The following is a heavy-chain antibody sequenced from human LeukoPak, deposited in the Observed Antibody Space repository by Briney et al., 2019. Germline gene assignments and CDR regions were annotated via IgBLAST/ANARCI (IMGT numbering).Heavy chain of an antibody. J-gene: IGHJ6*02. CDR2: IYTSGST. CDR1: GGSISSHY. CDR3: ARDTDCSSTSCYLYYGMDV. Sequence: PSETLSLTCTVSGGSISSHYWSWIRQPAGKGLEWIGRIYTSGSTNYNPSLKSRVTMSVDTSKNQFSLKLSSVTAADTAVYYCARDTDCSSTSCYLYYGMDVWGQGTTVTVSS. V-gene: IGHV4-4*07. D-gene: IGHD2-2*01.